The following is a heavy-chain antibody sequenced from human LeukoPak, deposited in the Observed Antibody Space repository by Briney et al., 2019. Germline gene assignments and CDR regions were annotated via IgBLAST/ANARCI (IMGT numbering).Heavy chain of an antibody. V-gene: IGHV3-23*01. CDR2: ISGSGTGGRT. CDR3: AKGGLVHRFDP. CDR1: GFTFITYA. J-gene: IGHJ5*02. Sequence: GGSLRLSCAASGFTFITYAMSWVRQAPGKGLEWVSGISGSGTGGRTYYADSVKGRFTISRDNSKNTLYLQMNSLRADDTAVYYCAKGGLVHRFDPWGQGTLVTVSS.